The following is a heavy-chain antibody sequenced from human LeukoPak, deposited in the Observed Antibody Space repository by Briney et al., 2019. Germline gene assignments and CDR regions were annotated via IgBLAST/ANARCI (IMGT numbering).Heavy chain of an antibody. CDR3: ARAEWLLFPYYFDY. V-gene: IGHV4-39*01. J-gene: IGHJ4*02. Sequence: SETLSLTCTVSGGSITSSSHFWGWIRQPPGKGLEWIGSIYYSGSTYYNPPLRSRVTISGDTSKNQFSLKLSSVTAADTAVYYCARAEWLLFPYYFDYWGQGTLVTVSS. CDR1: GGSITSSSHF. D-gene: IGHD3-3*01. CDR2: IYYSGST.